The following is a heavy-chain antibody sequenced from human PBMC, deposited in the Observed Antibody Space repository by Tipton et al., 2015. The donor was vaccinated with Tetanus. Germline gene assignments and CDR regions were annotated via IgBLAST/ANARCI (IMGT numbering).Heavy chain of an antibody. CDR2: IFPGDSDT. CDR3: ARVGGGSKWLFDY. Sequence: QLVQSGAELKKPGESLRISCKASGYSFPSYWIGWVRQMPGKGLEWMGIIFPGDSDTRYSPSFQGQVTISVDKSITTAYLQWSSLKASDTAMYYCARVGGGSKWLFDYWGQGTPVTVSS. CDR1: GYSFPSYW. V-gene: IGHV5-51*01. J-gene: IGHJ4*02. D-gene: IGHD3-16*01.